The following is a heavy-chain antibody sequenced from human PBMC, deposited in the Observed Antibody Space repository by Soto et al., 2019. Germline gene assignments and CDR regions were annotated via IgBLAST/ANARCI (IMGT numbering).Heavy chain of an antibody. CDR3: ARITGTPDAFDI. J-gene: IGHJ3*02. Sequence: PGGSLRLSCAASGFTFSSYSMNWVRQAPGKGLEWVSSISSSSSYIYYADSVKGRFTISRDNAKNSLYLQMNSLRAEDTAVYYCARITGTPDAFDIWGQGTMVTVSS. CDR1: GFTFSSYS. D-gene: IGHD1-20*01. V-gene: IGHV3-21*01. CDR2: ISSSSSYI.